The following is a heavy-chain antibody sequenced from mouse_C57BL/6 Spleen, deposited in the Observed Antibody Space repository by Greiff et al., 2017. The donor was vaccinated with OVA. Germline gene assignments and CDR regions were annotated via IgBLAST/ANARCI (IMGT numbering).Heavy chain of an antibody. V-gene: IGHV3-6*01. CDR2: ISYDGSN. CDR3: ARGGTTAHFDY. CDR1: GYSITSGYY. J-gene: IGHJ2*01. Sequence: EVKLVESGPGLVKPSQSLSLTCSVTGYSITSGYYWYWIRQFPGNKLEWMGYISYDGSNNYNPSLKNRISITRDTSKNQFFLKLNSVTTEDTATDYCARGGTTAHFDYWGQGTTLTVSS. D-gene: IGHD1-2*01.